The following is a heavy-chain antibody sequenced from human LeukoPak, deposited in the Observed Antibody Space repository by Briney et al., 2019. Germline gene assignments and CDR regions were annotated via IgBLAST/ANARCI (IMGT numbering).Heavy chain of an antibody. Sequence: ASAKVSCKASGYTFTGYYMHWVRQAPGQGLEWMGWINPNSGGTNYAQKFQGWVTMTRDTSISTAYMELSRLRSDDTAVYYCARDIAAAVHYYGMDVWGKGTTVTVSS. J-gene: IGHJ6*04. V-gene: IGHV1-2*04. CDR1: GYTFTGYY. CDR3: ARDIAAAVHYYGMDV. D-gene: IGHD6-13*01. CDR2: INPNSGGT.